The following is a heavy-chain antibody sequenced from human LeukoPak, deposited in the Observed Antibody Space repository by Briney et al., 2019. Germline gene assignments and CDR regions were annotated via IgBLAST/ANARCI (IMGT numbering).Heavy chain of an antibody. Sequence: SETLSLTCTVSGGSISSYYWSWIRQPPGKGLEWIGYIYYSGSTNYNPSLKSRVTISVDTSKNQFSLKLSSVTAADTAVYYCARGYYDSSGYPKGWYYFDYWGQGTLVTVSS. CDR1: GGSISSYY. D-gene: IGHD3-22*01. J-gene: IGHJ4*02. V-gene: IGHV4-59*01. CDR3: ARGYYDSSGYPKGWYYFDY. CDR2: IYYSGST.